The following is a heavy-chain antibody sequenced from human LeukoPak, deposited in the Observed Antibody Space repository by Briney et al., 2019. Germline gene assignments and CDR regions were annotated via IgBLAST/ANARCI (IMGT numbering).Heavy chain of an antibody. V-gene: IGHV3-23*01. Sequence: GGSLRLSCAASGFTFSSYTMSWVRQAPGKGLEWVSAISGSGGSTYYADSVKGRFTISRDNSKNTLYLQMNSLRAEDTAVYYCARESRFVGGSRDAFDIWGQGTMVTVSS. CDR2: ISGSGGST. CDR1: GFTFSSYT. D-gene: IGHD2-15*01. CDR3: ARESRFVGGSRDAFDI. J-gene: IGHJ3*02.